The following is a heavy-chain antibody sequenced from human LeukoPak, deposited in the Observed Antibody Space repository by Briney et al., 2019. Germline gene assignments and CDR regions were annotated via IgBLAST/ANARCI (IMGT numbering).Heavy chain of an antibody. J-gene: IGHJ3*02. V-gene: IGHV3-23*01. CDR1: GLTFSSYA. CDR2: ISGSGGST. CDR3: AHFCGWDPVDAFDI. D-gene: IGHD6-19*01. Sequence: PGGSLRLSCAASGLTFSSYAMSWVRQAPGKGLEWVSAISGSGGSTYYADSVKGRFTISRDSSKNTLYLQMNSLRAEDTAVYYCAHFCGWDPVDAFDIWGQGTMVTVSS.